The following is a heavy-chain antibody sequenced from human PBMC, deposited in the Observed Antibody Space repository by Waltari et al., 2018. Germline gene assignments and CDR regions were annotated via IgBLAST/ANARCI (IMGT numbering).Heavy chain of an antibody. CDR1: GFTFSSYG. CDR2: SSSGGSTI. V-gene: IGHV3-48*01. CDR3: ASGSYSYGLGY. Sequence: EVQLVESGGGLVQPGGSLRLSCAASGFTFSSYGMNWVRQAPGKGLGWVSYSSSGGSTIYYADSVKGRFTISRDNAKRSLYLQMNSLRAEDTAVYYCASGSYSYGLGYWGQGTLVTVSS. D-gene: IGHD5-18*01. J-gene: IGHJ4*02.